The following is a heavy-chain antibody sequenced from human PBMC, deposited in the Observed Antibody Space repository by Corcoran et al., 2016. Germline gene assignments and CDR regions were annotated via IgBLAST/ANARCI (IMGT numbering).Heavy chain of an antibody. CDR2: MSYDGSNE. Sequence: QVQLVESGGGVVQPGKSLRLSCAASGFSFSTYGMHWVRQAPGKGLAWVTFMSYDGSNEYYADSVKGRFTISRDNSRNTLYLQMNSLRAEDTAVYYCAKPYGSGTYYLFYYFDSWGQGTLVTVSS. D-gene: IGHD3-10*01. CDR1: GFSFSTYG. V-gene: IGHV3-30*18. J-gene: IGHJ4*02. CDR3: AKPYGSGTYYLFYYFDS.